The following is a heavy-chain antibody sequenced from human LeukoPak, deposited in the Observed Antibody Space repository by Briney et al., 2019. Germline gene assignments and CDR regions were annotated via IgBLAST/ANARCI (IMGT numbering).Heavy chain of an antibody. V-gene: IGHV4-59*01. CDR2: IYYSGST. D-gene: IGHD1-7*01. Sequence: SETLSLTCTVSGGSISSYYWSWIRQPPGKGLEWIGYIYYSGSTNYNPSLKSRVTISVDTSKNQFSLKLSSVTAADTAVYYCARVSDAGTLDYWGQGTLVTVSS. J-gene: IGHJ4*02. CDR3: ARVSDAGTLDY. CDR1: GGSISSYY.